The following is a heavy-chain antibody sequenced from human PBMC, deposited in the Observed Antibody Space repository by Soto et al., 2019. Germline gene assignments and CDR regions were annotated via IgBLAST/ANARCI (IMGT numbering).Heavy chain of an antibody. D-gene: IGHD1-26*01. Sequence: QVQLVESGGGVVQPGRSLRLSCAASGFTFSSYGMHWVRQAPGKGLEWVAVISYDGSNKYYADSVKGRFTISRDNSKNMLYLQMNSLRAEDTAVYYCAKAGSGSYNYYYGMDVWGQGTTITVSS. CDR1: GFTFSSYG. V-gene: IGHV3-30*18. CDR3: AKAGSGSYNYYYGMDV. CDR2: ISYDGSNK. J-gene: IGHJ6*02.